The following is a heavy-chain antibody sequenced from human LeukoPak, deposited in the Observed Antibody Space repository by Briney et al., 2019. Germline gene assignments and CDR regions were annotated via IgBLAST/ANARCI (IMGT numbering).Heavy chain of an antibody. CDR2: ISGSGGST. J-gene: IGHJ4*02. CDR1: GFTFDDYT. CDR3: ARSLSSRFSGPRRPYYFDS. D-gene: IGHD3-16*02. Sequence: GGSLRLSCAASGFTFDDYTMHWVRQAPGKGLEWVSAISGSGGSTYYVDSVKGRFTISTDNSKNTLYLQMNSLRAEDTAVYYCARSLSSRFSGPRRPYYFDSWGQGTLVTVSS. V-gene: IGHV3-23*01.